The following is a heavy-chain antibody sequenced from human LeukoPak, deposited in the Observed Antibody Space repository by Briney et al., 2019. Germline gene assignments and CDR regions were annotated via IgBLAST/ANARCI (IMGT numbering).Heavy chain of an antibody. CDR1: GGSITNTNY. D-gene: IGHD2-15*01. J-gene: IGHJ2*01. Sequence: SGTLSLTCGVSGGSITNTNYWPWVRQPPGKGLEWIGEVNLQGSTNYNPSLMGRVAISVDTSENHISLQLTSVTAADTAVYYCARDYSTWYFDLWGRGTLVTVSS. CDR2: VNLQGST. CDR3: ARDYSTWYFDL. V-gene: IGHV4-4*02.